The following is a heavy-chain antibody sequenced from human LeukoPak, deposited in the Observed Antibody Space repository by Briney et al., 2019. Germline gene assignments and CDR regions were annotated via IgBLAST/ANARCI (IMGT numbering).Heavy chain of an antibody. V-gene: IGHV3-21*01. D-gene: IGHD6-19*01. J-gene: IGHJ3*02. CDR1: GFTFSSYS. CDR3: ARDRASIAVAGTADI. CDR2: TSSSSSYI. Sequence: PGGSLRLSCAASGFTFSSYSMNWVRQAPGKGLEWVSSTSSSSSYIYYVDSVKGRFTISRDNAKNSLYLQMNSLRAEDTAVYYCARDRASIAVAGTADIWGQGTMVTVSS.